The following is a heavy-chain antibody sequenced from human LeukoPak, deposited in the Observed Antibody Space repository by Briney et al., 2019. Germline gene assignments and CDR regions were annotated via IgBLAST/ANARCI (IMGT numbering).Heavy chain of an antibody. D-gene: IGHD4-17*01. J-gene: IGHJ4*02. V-gene: IGHV4-34*01. CDR1: SGSFIGYY. CDR2: INHSGST. Sequence: SETLSLTCAVYSGSFIGYYWSWIRQPPGKGLEWIGEINHSGSTNYNPSLKRRVTISVDTSKNQFSLKLSSVTAADTAVYYCARVLTTVTLFDYWGQGTLVTVSS. CDR3: ARVLTTVTLFDY.